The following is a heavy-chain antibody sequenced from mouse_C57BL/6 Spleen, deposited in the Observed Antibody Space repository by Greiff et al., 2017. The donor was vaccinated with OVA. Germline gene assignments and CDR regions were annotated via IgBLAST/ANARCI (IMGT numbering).Heavy chain of an antibody. CDR2: INPGSGGT. Sequence: VQRVESGAELVRPGTSVKVSCKASGYAFTNYLIEWVKQRPGQGLEWIGVINPGSGGTNYNEKFKGKATLTADKSSSTAYMQLSSLTSEDSAVYFCARSHYGVFDYWGQGTTLTVSS. V-gene: IGHV1-54*01. CDR3: ARSHYGVFDY. D-gene: IGHD1-1*01. CDR1: GYAFTNYL. J-gene: IGHJ2*01.